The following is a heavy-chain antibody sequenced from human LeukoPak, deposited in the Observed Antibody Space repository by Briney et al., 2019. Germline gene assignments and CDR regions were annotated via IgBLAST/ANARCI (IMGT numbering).Heavy chain of an antibody. CDR1: GFTFSSYG. Sequence: GGSLRLSCAASGFTFSSYGMHWVRQAPGKGLKWLAFIRYDGSNKYYADSVKGRFTISRDNSKTTLYMQMNRLRAEGTAVYYCAKAEQWLVPRASGYYYMDVWGKGTTVTVSS. D-gene: IGHD6-19*01. V-gene: IGHV3-30*02. CDR3: AKAEQWLVPRASGYYYMDV. J-gene: IGHJ6*03. CDR2: IRYDGSNK.